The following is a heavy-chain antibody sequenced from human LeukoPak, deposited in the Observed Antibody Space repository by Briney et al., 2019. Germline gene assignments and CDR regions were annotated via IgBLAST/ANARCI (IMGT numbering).Heavy chain of an antibody. J-gene: IGHJ4*02. V-gene: IGHV1-8*01. CDR1: GYTFANYD. Sequence: ASVKVSCKASGYTFANYDINWVRQATGQGLEWMGWMNPNSGNTGYAPKFQGRVTMTKNTSINTAYMELSSLISDDMAVYYCARGQGSHGQQLGDYWGQGTLVTVSS. D-gene: IGHD6-13*01. CDR3: ARGQGSHGQQLGDY. CDR2: MNPNSGNT.